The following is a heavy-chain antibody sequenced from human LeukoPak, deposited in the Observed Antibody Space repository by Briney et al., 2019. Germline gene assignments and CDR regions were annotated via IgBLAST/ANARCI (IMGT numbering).Heavy chain of an antibody. CDR2: IYPSDSDA. D-gene: IGHD2-2*01. CDR3: ARLGYCASSSCYYGMDV. J-gene: IGHJ6*02. CDR1: GYRFSDYW. Sequence: GESLKISCKVSGYRFSDYWIGWVRQMPGKGLEWMGIIYPSDSDAKYSPSLQGHVSISADKSITTAYLQWSSLKASDTAMYYCARLGYCASSSCYYGMDVWGQGTTVTVSS. V-gene: IGHV5-51*01.